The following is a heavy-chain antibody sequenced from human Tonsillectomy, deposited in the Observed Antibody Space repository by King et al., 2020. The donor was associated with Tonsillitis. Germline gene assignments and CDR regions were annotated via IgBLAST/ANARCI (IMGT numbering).Heavy chain of an antibody. J-gene: IGHJ4*02. CDR1: GYTFTSYP. D-gene: IGHD6-6*01. CDR2: INVGNDNT. CDR3: ARGSIAPSLNYFDY. Sequence: VQLVQSGAEVKEHGASVKVSCKASGYTFTSYPMHWVRQAPGQRLEWMEWINVGNDNTQYSQKFQGRVTFTRDKYASTAYMELSSLRSDDPAIYYCARGSIAPSLNYFDYWGQGTLVTVSS. V-gene: IGHV1-3*01.